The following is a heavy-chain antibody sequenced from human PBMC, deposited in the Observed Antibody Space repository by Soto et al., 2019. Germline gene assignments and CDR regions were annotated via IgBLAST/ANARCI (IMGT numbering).Heavy chain of an antibody. CDR3: ARNIYPGIAAAGRDYYYYYYGMDV. J-gene: IGHJ6*02. CDR1: GCTFSSYA. V-gene: IGHV1-69*13. D-gene: IGHD6-13*01. Sequence: SVKVSCKASGCTFSSYAISWVRQAPGQGLEWMGGIIPIFGTANYAQKCQGRVTITADESTSTAYMELSSLRSEDTAVYYCARNIYPGIAAAGRDYYYYYYGMDVWGQGTTVTVSS. CDR2: IIPIFGTA.